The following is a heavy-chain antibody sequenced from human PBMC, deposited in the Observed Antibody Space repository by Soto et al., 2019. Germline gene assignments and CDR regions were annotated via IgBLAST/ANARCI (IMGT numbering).Heavy chain of an antibody. V-gene: IGHV4-39*01. CDR2: IYYSGST. CDR1: GGSISSSSYY. J-gene: IGHJ5*02. D-gene: IGHD3-9*01. Sequence: QLQLQESGPGLVKPSETLSLTCTVSGGSISSSSYYWGWIRQPPGKGLEWIGSIYYSGSTYYNPSLKSRVPIPVDTSKNQFSLKLSSVTAADTAVYYCARQHDILTGYPNWFDPWGQGTLVTVSS. CDR3: ARQHDILTGYPNWFDP.